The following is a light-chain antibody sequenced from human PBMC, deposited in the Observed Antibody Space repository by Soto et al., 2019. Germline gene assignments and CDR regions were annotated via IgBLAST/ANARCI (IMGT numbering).Light chain of an antibody. Sequence: DIQMTQSPSSLSASVGDTVTISCRSSYSISTSLNWYQRKPGQAPTLLIHAASILQSGAPSRFSGSGSGTDFALTITGLQVEDSATYYCQQSYSTPRTFGQGTKVEI. V-gene: IGKV1-39*01. CDR2: AAS. CDR1: YSISTS. CDR3: QQSYSTPRT. J-gene: IGKJ1*01.